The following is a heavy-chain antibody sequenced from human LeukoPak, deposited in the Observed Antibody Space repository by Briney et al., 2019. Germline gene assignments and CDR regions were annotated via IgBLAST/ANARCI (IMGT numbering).Heavy chain of an antibody. J-gene: IGHJ4*02. D-gene: IGHD6-19*01. Sequence: PGGSLRLSCAASGFTFSSYGMHWVRQAPGKGLEWVAFIRYDGSNKYYADSVKGRFTISRDNSKNTLYLQMNSLRAEDTAVYYCAKPARTLYSSGWYDYWGQGTLVTVSS. CDR2: IRYDGSNK. V-gene: IGHV3-30*02. CDR1: GFTFSSYG. CDR3: AKPARTLYSSGWYDY.